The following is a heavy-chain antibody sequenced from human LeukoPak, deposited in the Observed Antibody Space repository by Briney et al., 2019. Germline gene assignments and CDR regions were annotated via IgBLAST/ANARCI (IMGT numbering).Heavy chain of an antibody. CDR2: IYYSGST. Sequence: SETLSLTCTVSGGSISSSSYYWGWIRQPPGKGLEWIGSIYYSGSTYYNPSLKSRVTISVDTSKNQFSLKLSSVTAADTAVYYCARAYPSVGYGGEKPRSSYYYYGMDVWGQGTTVTVSS. V-gene: IGHV4-39*07. CDR3: ARAYPSVGYGGEKPRSSYYYYGMDV. CDR1: GGSISSSSYY. D-gene: IGHD4-23*01. J-gene: IGHJ6*02.